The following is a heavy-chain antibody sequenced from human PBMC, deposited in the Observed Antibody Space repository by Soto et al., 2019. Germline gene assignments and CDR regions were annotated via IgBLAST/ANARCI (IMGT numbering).Heavy chain of an antibody. D-gene: IGHD1-26*01. CDR1: GFTFSNYA. CDR2: ISVSGGST. J-gene: IGHJ4*02. CDR3: AKGGGSYFFDS. V-gene: IGHV3-23*01. Sequence: EVQLLESGGGLVQPGGSLRLSCVVSGFTFSNYAMSWVRQAPGEGLEWVSAISVSGGSTYYADSVKGRFTISRDNSKNTLYLQMNSLRAEDTAVYYCAKGGGSYFFDSWGQGTLVTVSS.